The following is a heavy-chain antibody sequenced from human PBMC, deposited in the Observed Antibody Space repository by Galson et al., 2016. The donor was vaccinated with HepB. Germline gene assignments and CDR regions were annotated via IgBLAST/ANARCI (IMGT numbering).Heavy chain of an antibody. CDR3: AAGMGYGWFDP. J-gene: IGHJ5*02. CDR2: IVHNGERT. V-gene: IGHV3-23*01. CDR1: GLTLSTSD. D-gene: IGHD1-1*01. Sequence: SLRLSCAASGLTLSTSDLSWARQAPGKGLEWVSAIVHNGERTYYAESVKGRFTVSRDNSKNTLFLQMHSLRADDTAVYYCAAGMGYGWFDPWGQGTLVTVSS.